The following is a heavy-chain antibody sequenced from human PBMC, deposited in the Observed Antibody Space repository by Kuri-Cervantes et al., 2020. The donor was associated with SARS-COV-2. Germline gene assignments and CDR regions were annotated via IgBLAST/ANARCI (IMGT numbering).Heavy chain of an antibody. CDR1: GFTFGDYA. J-gene: IGHJ5*02. D-gene: IGHD3-22*01. Sequence: GSLRLSCTASGFTFGDYAMSWFRQAPGKGLEWIGEINHSGSTNYNPSLKSRVTISVDTSKNQFSLKLSSVTAADTAVYYCARDHTYYYDSSGSPWGQGTLVTVSS. CDR3: ARDHTYYYDSSGSP. CDR2: INHSGST. V-gene: IGHV4-34*01.